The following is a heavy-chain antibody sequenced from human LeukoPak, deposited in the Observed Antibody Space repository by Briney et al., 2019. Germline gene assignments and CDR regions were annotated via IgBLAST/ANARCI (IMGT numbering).Heavy chain of an antibody. CDR1: GFTFSSYS. CDR2: VSSNGGST. J-gene: IGHJ4*02. Sequence: PGGSLRLSCAASGFTFSSYSMNWVRQAPGKGLEYVSAVSSNGGSTYYADSVKGRFTISRDNSKNTLYLQMSSLRAEDAAVYYCVKDPYNSSWLAGGTFYFDYWGQGTLVTVSS. CDR3: VKDPYNSSWLAGGTFYFDY. V-gene: IGHV3-64D*06. D-gene: IGHD6-13*01.